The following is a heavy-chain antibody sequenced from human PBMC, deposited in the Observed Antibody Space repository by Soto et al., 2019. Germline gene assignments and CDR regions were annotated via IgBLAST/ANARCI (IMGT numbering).Heavy chain of an antibody. V-gene: IGHV4-59*01. D-gene: IGHD3-3*02. CDR3: VKLGQGSRHYFYYGMAV. Sequence: SENLSLTCTVSGDPMRSYYWSWIRQAPGKGLEWIGYIYHSASTNYNPSLESRVTISIDTAKKQFSLKMSSVTAADTAVYYCVKLGQGSRHYFYYGMAVWG. J-gene: IGHJ6*02. CDR1: GDPMRSYY. CDR2: IYHSAST.